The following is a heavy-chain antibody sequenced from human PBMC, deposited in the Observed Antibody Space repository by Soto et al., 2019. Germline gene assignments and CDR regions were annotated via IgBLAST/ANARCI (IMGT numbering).Heavy chain of an antibody. Sequence: GGSLRLSCAASGFTVSSNYMSWVRQAPGKGLEWVSVIYSGGSTYYTDSVKGRVTISRYNSKNTLYLQMNSLRAEDTALYYCAWFTGYSSYYDAFDIWGQGTMVTVSS. J-gene: IGHJ3*02. V-gene: IGHV3-53*01. CDR2: IYSGGST. CDR3: AWFTGYSSYYDAFDI. D-gene: IGHD6-13*01. CDR1: GFTVSSNY.